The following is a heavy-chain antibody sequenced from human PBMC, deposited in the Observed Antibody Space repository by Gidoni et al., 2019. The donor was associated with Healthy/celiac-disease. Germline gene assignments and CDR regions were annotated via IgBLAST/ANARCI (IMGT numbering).Heavy chain of an antibody. CDR2: ISGSGGST. CDR3: AKDVTTNPYYYYGMDV. Sequence: EVQLLESGGGLVQPGGSLRLSCAASGFSFSSYAMSWVRQAPGKGLEWVSAISGSGGSTYYADSVKGRFTISRDNSKNTLYLQMNSLRAEDTAVYYCAKDVTTNPYYYYGMDVWGQGTTVTVSS. D-gene: IGHD4-4*01. V-gene: IGHV3-23*01. CDR1: GFSFSSYA. J-gene: IGHJ6*02.